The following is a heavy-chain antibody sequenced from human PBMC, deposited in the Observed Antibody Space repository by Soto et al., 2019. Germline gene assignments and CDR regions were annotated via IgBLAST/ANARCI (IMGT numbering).Heavy chain of an antibody. V-gene: IGHV1-46*01. CDR2: INPSVGNT. CDR3: ARGGPPRYYMDV. CDR1: GYSFTTYY. J-gene: IGHJ6*03. Sequence: ASVKVSCTASGYSFTTYYIHWVRQAHGQGPEWMGVINPSVGNTGYAQKFQGRVTMTRNTSISTAYMELSSLRSEDTAVYYCARGGPPRYYMDVWGKGTTVTVSS.